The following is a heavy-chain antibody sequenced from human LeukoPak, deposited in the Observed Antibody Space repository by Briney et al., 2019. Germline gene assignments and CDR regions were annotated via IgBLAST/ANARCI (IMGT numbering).Heavy chain of an antibody. V-gene: IGHV1-2*02. CDR1: GYTFTGYY. Sequence: ASVKVSCKASGYTFTGYYMHWVRQAPGQGLEWMAWINPNSGSTNYAQKFQGRVTMTRDTSISTAYMELSRLRSDDTAVYYCARDPSSGYQNYFDYWGQGTLVTVSS. J-gene: IGHJ4*02. CDR3: ARDPSSGYQNYFDY. D-gene: IGHD3-22*01. CDR2: INPNSGST.